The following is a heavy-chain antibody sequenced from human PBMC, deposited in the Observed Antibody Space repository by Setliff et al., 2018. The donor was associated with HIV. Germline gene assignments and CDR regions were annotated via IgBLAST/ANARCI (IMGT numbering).Heavy chain of an antibody. CDR2: IYPGDSDI. V-gene: IGHV5-51*01. CDR1: GYNFISYY. J-gene: IGHJ4*02. D-gene: IGHD3-3*01. CDR3: ARXXXXXWSEIDY. Sequence: GESLKISCKASGYNFISYYIGWGGQGPGKGLEWWGLIYPGDSDIRYSPSFQGQVTMSADKSISTAYLQWSSLKASDTAMYYCARXXXXXWSEIDYWGQGTLVTVSS.